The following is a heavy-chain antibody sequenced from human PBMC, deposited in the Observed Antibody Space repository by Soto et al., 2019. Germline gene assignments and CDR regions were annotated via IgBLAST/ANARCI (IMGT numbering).Heavy chain of an antibody. J-gene: IGHJ4*02. CDR1: GFTFSSYA. Sequence: EVQLLESGGGLVQPGGSLRLSCAASGFTFSSYAMSWVRQAPGKRLEWVSAISGSGGSTYYADSVKGRFTISRDNSKNTLYLQMNSLRAEDTAVYYCAKNVRGSSSWYYFDYWGQGTLVTVSS. CDR2: ISGSGGST. V-gene: IGHV3-23*01. CDR3: AKNVRGSSSWYYFDY. D-gene: IGHD6-13*01.